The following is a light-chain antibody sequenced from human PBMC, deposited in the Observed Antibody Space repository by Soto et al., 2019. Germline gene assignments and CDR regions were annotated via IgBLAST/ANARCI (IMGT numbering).Light chain of an antibody. Sequence: EIQMTQSPSTLSASVGDRVTITCRASQSINTWLAWYQQKAGKAPKLLIYKASDLQSGVPARFSGSGLGTEFSLSISSLQPDDFATYYCQQYSTSPYIFGQGTKVEIK. J-gene: IGKJ2*01. CDR1: QSINTW. V-gene: IGKV1-5*03. CDR2: KAS. CDR3: QQYSTSPYI.